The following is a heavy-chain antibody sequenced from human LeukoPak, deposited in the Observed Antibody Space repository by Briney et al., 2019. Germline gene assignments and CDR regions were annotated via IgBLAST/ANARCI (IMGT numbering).Heavy chain of an antibody. CDR1: GVSISSGGYY. J-gene: IGHJ6*02. CDR2: IYHSGST. D-gene: IGHD1-1*01. V-gene: IGHV4-30-2*01. Sequence: SQTLSLTCTVSGVSISSGGYYWSWIRQPPGKGLEWIGYIYHSGSTYYNPSLKSRVTISVDKSKNQFSLKLSSVTAADTAVYYCARAGALERGYYYGMDVWGQGTTVTVSS. CDR3: ARAGALERGYYYGMDV.